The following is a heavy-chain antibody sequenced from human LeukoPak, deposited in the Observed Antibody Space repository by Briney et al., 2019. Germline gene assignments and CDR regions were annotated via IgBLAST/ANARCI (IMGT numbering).Heavy chain of an antibody. D-gene: IGHD2-15*01. V-gene: IGHV3-73*01. CDR2: IRSKANSYAT. Sequence: PGGSLRLSCAASGFTFSGSAMHWVRQASGKGLEWVGRIRSKANSYATAYAASVKGRFTISRDDSKNTAYLQMNSLKTEDTAVYYCTRPDCSGGSCYSDYWGQGTLVTVSS. J-gene: IGHJ4*02. CDR1: GFTFSGSA. CDR3: TRPDCSGGSCYSDY.